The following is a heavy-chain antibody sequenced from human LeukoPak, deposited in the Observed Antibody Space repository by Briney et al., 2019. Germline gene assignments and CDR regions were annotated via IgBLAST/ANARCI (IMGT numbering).Heavy chain of an antibody. D-gene: IGHD3-22*01. CDR2: ISGGGGST. CDR1: GFTFSSYA. CDR3: ARDSLTMIVGRQKRGLDY. Sequence: AGGSLRLSCAAYGFTFSSYAMSWVRQAPGKGLEWVSAISGGGGSTYYADSVKGRFTISRDNSKNTLYLQMNSLRADDTAVYYCARDSLTMIVGRQKRGLDYWGQGTLVTVSS. J-gene: IGHJ4*02. V-gene: IGHV3-23*01.